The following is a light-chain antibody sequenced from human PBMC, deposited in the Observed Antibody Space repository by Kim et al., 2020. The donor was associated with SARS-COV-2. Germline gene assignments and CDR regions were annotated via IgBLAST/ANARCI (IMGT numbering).Light chain of an antibody. CDR1: SGHSTYA. V-gene: IGLV4-69*01. Sequence: SVKLTCTLSSGHSTYAIAWHQQQPEKGPRYLMKLNSDGSHNKGDGIPARFSGSSSGAERYLSISSLQSEDEADYYCQTWDTGIRVFGGGTQLTVL. CDR3: QTWDTGIRV. J-gene: IGLJ3*02. CDR2: LNSDGSH.